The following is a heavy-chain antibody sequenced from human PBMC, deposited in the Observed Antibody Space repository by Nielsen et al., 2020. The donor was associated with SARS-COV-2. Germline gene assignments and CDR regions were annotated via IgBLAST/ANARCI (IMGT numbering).Heavy chain of an antibody. CDR1: GFTFSSYW. CDR2: IKQDGSEK. J-gene: IGHJ4*02. Sequence: GESLKISCAASGFTFSSYWMSWVRQAPGKGLEWVANIKQDGSEKYYVDSVKGRFTISRDNAKNSLYLQMNSLRAEDTAVYYCARDRGLWFGELFDYWGQGTLVTVSS. CDR3: ARDRGLWFGELFDY. D-gene: IGHD3-10*01. V-gene: IGHV3-7*01.